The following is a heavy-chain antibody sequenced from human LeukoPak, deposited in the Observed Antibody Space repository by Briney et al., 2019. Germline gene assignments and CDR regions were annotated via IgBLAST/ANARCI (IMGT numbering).Heavy chain of an antibody. J-gene: IGHJ4*02. V-gene: IGHV1-2*02. CDR2: INPNSGST. Sequence: ASVKVSCKASGYTFTGYYMHWVRQAPGQGLEWMGWINPNSGSTNYAQKFQGRVTMTRDTSISTAYMELSRLRSDDTAVYYCAHSSGYYSIDYWGQGTLVTVSS. CDR3: AHSSGYYSIDY. D-gene: IGHD3-22*01. CDR1: GYTFTGYY.